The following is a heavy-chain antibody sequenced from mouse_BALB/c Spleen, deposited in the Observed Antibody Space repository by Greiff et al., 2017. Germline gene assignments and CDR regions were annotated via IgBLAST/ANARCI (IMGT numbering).Heavy chain of an antibody. Sequence: EVMLVESGGGLVKPGGSLKLSCAASGFTFSDYYMYWVRQTPEKRLEWVATISDGGSYTYYPDSVKGRFTISRDNAKNNLYLQMSSLKSEDTAMYYCARAYYYGSSTGFAYWGQGTLVTVSA. CDR1: GFTFSDYY. V-gene: IGHV5-4*02. D-gene: IGHD1-1*01. CDR3: ARAYYYGSSTGFAY. J-gene: IGHJ3*01. CDR2: ISDGGSYT.